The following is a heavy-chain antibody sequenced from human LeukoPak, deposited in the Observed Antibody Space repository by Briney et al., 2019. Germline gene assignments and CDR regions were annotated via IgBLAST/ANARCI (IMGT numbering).Heavy chain of an antibody. CDR1: GFTFSSYS. V-gene: IGHV3-48*04. J-gene: IGHJ4*02. D-gene: IGHD5-12*01. Sequence: GGSLRLSCAASGFTFSSYSMNWVRQAPGKGLEWVSYISSSSSTIYYADSVKGRFTISRDNARKSLYLQMNSLRAEDTAVYYCARATRGGYDGYFDYWGQGTLVTVSS. CDR2: ISSSSSTI. CDR3: ARATRGGYDGYFDY.